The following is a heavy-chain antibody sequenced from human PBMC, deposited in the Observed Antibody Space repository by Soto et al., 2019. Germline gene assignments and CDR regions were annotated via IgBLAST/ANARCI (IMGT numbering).Heavy chain of an antibody. D-gene: IGHD3-16*02. J-gene: IGHJ4*02. CDR3: ARDLRGYANGTLLSSLDY. CDR1: GFTFSSYS. CDR2: ISYDGSNK. Sequence: QVQLVESGGGVVQPGRSLRLSCAASGFTFSSYSMHWVRQAPGKGLEWVAVISYDGSNKYYADSVKGRFTISRDNSKNTLYLQMNSLRAEDTAVYYCARDLRGYANGTLLSSLDYWGQGTLVTVSA. V-gene: IGHV3-30-3*01.